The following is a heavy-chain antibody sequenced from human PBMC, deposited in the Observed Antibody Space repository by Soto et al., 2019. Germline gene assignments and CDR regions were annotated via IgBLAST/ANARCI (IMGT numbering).Heavy chain of an antibody. CDR3: ARALGWLWGPQLIDY. D-gene: IGHD3-22*01. V-gene: IGHV4-39*01. CDR1: AGSIRNTNYY. Sequence: PSETLSLTCSVSAGSIRNTNYYWGWIRQPPGKGLEWIGSLFHTGVTHYHPSLESRVTISVDTSKNEFYLKLSSVTAADTAVYYCARALGWLWGPQLIDYWGQGTLVTVSS. J-gene: IGHJ4*02. CDR2: LFHTGVT.